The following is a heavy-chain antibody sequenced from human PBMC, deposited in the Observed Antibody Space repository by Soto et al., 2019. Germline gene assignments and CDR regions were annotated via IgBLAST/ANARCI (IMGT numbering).Heavy chain of an antibody. D-gene: IGHD1-1*01. CDR2: ISSSSSTI. CDR1: GFNFSSYS. V-gene: IGHV3-48*02. J-gene: IGHJ5*02. Sequence: GGSLRLSCAASGFNFSSYSMNWVRQAPGKGLEWVSYISSSSSTIYYADSVKGRFTISRDNAKNSLYLQMNSLRDEDTAVYYCAIELTAINWFDPWGQGTLVTVSS. CDR3: AIELTAINWFDP.